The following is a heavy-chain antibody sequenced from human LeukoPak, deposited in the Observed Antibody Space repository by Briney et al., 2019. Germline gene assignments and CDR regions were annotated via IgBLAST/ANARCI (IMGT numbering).Heavy chain of an antibody. V-gene: IGHV1-69*06. CDR1: GGTFSSYA. CDR2: IIPIFGAA. J-gene: IGHJ3*01. D-gene: IGHD1-26*01. Sequence: GASVKVSCKASGGTFSSYAINWVRQAPGQGLEWMGGIIPIFGAANYAQKFQGRVTITADKSTSTAYMEMSSLRSEDTAVYYCARDRGEGRWELPDAFDFWGQGTMVTVSS. CDR3: ARDRGEGRWELPDAFDF.